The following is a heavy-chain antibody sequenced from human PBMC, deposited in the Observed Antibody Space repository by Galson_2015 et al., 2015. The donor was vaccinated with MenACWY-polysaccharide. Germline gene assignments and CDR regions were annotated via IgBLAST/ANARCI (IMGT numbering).Heavy chain of an antibody. J-gene: IGHJ3*02. Sequence: SLRLSCAASGSSFSPSGMPWVRQAPGKGLEWVALIQYAGSKIEYADSVKGRFTISRDNSKNTLFLEMNSLGAEDTAVYYCAREGSRIVLHAGDTWGQGTMVTVSS. CDR1: GSSFSPSG. CDR2: IQYAGSKI. D-gene: IGHD1-26*01. V-gene: IGHV3-30*03. CDR3: AREGSRIVLHAGDT.